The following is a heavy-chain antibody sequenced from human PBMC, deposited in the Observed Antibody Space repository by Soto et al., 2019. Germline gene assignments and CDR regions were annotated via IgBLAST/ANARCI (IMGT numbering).Heavy chain of an antibody. D-gene: IGHD3-22*01. CDR1: YDSISTTSYY. Sequence: SETLSLTCTASYDSISTTSYYWGWVRQPPGKGLEFIGTIYYRGTTYYNPSLKSRVTISVDTSKEQFSLKLSSVTAADTAMYYCARIDSSGGFDTWGQGSLVT. CDR3: ARIDSSGGFDT. CDR2: IYYRGTT. J-gene: IGHJ4*02. V-gene: IGHV4-39*01.